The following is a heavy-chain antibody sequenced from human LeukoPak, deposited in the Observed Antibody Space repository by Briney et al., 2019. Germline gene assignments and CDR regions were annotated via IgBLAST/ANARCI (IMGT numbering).Heavy chain of an antibody. D-gene: IGHD3-16*01. Sequence: LEASVKVSCKASGGTFSSHAISWVRQAPGQGLEWMGWISAYNGNTNYAQKLQGRVTMTTDTSTSTAYMELRSLRSDDTAVYYCARELRRGAMPGDWGQGTLVTVSS. CDR1: GGTFSSHA. J-gene: IGHJ4*02. CDR2: ISAYNGNT. CDR3: ARELRRGAMPGD. V-gene: IGHV1-18*01.